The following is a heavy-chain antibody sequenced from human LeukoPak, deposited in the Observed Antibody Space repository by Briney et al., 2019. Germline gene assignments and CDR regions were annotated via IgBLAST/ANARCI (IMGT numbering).Heavy chain of an antibody. CDR3: AIWTSGNY. CDR1: GITFNWSW. Sequence: GALRLSCSASGITFNWSWMNWVRQAPGKGLEWVANMDPSGSQKRYVDSVKGRFTISKDNPGTSLYLDMYSLRAEGTAIYYCAIWTSGNYWGQGTLVTVSS. V-gene: IGHV3-7*01. J-gene: IGHJ4*02. CDR2: MDPSGSQK. D-gene: IGHD1-1*01.